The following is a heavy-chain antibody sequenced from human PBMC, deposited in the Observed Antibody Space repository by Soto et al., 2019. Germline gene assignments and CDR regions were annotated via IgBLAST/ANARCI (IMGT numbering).Heavy chain of an antibody. CDR2: INAGNGNT. D-gene: IGHD6-19*01. J-gene: IGHJ4*02. CDR1: GYTFTSYA. CDR3: ARDTDSSGWYDYFDY. Sequence: QVQLVQSGAEVKKPGASVTGSCKASGYTFTSYAMHWVRQAPGQRLEWMGWINAGNGNTKYSQKFQGRVTITRDTSASTAYMELSSLRSEDTAVYYCARDTDSSGWYDYFDYWGQGTLVTVSS. V-gene: IGHV1-3*01.